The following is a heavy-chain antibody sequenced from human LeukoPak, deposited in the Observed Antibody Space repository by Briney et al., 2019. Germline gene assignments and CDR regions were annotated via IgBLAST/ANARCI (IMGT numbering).Heavy chain of an antibody. J-gene: IGHJ3*02. Sequence: GASVKVSCKASGYTFTSYGISWVRQAPGQGLEWMGGIIPIFGTANYAQKFQGRVTITADKSTSTAYMELSSLRSEDTAVYYCARRITMIVWSAFDIWGQGTMVTVSS. CDR3: ARRITMIVWSAFDI. V-gene: IGHV1-69*06. D-gene: IGHD3-22*01. CDR1: GYTFTSYG. CDR2: IIPIFGTA.